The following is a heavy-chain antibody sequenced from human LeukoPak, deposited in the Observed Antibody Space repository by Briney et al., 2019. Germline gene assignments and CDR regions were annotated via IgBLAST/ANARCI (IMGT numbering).Heavy chain of an antibody. J-gene: IGHJ4*02. CDR1: GFTFNSYT. D-gene: IGHD1-26*01. CDR3: ARSWKLLQNFDS. Sequence: PGGSLSLSCAASGFTFNSYTMHWVRQAPGKGLEWVAVISYDGSDKFYADSVKGRFTISRDNSKNTLYLQMNNLRDEDTAVYFCARSWKLLQNFDSWGQGTLVTVSS. V-gene: IGHV3-30*04. CDR2: ISYDGSDK.